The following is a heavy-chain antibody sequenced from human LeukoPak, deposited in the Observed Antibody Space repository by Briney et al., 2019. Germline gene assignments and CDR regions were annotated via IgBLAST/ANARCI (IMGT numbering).Heavy chain of an antibody. J-gene: IGHJ3*01. D-gene: IGHD5-12*01. Sequence: GGSLRLSCVGPEFTVSANYMSWVRQAPGKDLEWVFFIDPDGATSYADSVKGRFTISREDSKNALLLQMNSLRVEDTAMYYCTKATFDHWGQGTMVTVSS. CDR1: EFTVSANY. V-gene: IGHV3-53*01. CDR2: IDPDGAT. CDR3: TKATFDH.